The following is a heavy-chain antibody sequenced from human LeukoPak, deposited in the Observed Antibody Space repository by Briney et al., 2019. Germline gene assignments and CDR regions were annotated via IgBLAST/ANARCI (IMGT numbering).Heavy chain of an antibody. D-gene: IGHD4-17*01. J-gene: IGHJ4*02. CDR3: AKGRHDYGDYSNY. CDR1: GFTVSSNY. V-gene: IGHV3-66*01. CDR2: IYSGGST. Sequence: SGGSLRLSCAASGFTVSSNYMSWVRQAPGKGLEWVSVIYSGGSTYYADSVKGRFTISRDNSKNTLYLQMNSLRAEDTAVYYCAKGRHDYGDYSNYWGQGTLVTVSS.